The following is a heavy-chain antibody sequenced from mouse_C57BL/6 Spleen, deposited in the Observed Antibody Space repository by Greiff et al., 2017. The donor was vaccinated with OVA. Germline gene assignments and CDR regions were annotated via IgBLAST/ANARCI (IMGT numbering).Heavy chain of an antibody. V-gene: IGHV1-26*01. CDR1: GYTFTDYY. D-gene: IGHD2-5*01. CDR3: ARSHYSNYGAMDY. J-gene: IGHJ4*01. CDR2: INPNNGGT. Sequence: VQLQQSGPELVKPGASVKISCKASGYTFTDYYMNWVKQSHGKSLEWIGDINPNNGGTSYNQKFKGKATLTVDKSSSTAYMELRSLTSEDSAVYYCARSHYSNYGAMDYWGQGTSVTVSS.